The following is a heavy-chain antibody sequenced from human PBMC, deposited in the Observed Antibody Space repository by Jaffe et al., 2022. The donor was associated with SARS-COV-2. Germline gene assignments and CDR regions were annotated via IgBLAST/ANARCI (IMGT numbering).Heavy chain of an antibody. J-gene: IGHJ4*02. D-gene: IGHD3-22*01. Sequence: QVQLVQSGAEVKKPGSSVKVSCKASGVTFTSQTITWVRQAPGQGLEWMGRIIPIVNIANYAQKFQGRVTITADKSTSTAYMELSSLGSEDTAVYYCATDVRVHYDSGGYHLGYFDFWGQGTLVTVSS. CDR3: ATDVRVHYDSGGYHLGYFDF. CDR2: IIPIVNIA. V-gene: IGHV1-69*08. CDR1: GVTFTSQT.